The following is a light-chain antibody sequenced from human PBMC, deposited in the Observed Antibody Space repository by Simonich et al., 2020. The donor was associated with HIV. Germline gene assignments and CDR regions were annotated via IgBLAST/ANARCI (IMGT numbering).Light chain of an antibody. CDR1: SDSIATNS. J-gene: IGLJ3*02. Sequence: NFMLTQPHSVSESPGKTVTISCTRSSDSIATNSVQWYQQRPGSAPTTVIYEENQRPSGVPDRFSGSIDSSSNSASLTISGLKTEDEADYYCQSYDSSNQVFGGGTKLTVL. V-gene: IGLV6-57*03. CDR2: EEN. CDR3: QSYDSSNQV.